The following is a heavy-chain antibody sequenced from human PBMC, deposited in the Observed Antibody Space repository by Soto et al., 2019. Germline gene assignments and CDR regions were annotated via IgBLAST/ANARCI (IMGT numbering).Heavy chain of an antibody. Sequence: SEEVSFKVSWYTLPELSMHWVRQAPGKGLEWMGGFDPEDGETIYAQNFQGRVTMTEDTSTDTAYMELSSLRSEDTAVYYCATPSSNFDWFDPWGQGTLVTVSS. CDR2: FDPEDGET. CDR3: ATPSSNFDWFDP. D-gene: IGHD4-4*01. CDR1: WYTLPELS. J-gene: IGHJ5*02. V-gene: IGHV1-24*01.